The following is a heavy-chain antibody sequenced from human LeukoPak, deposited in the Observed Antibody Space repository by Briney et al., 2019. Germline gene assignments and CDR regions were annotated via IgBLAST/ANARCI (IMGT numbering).Heavy chain of an antibody. CDR1: GFIFSDFG. V-gene: IGHV3-21*04. J-gene: IGHJ4*02. CDR3: VRGTDCSATTCYPLSAFDY. Sequence: GESLRFSCVASGFIFSDFGMNWVCQVPEKGLEWVAFISSRGTSTFYAESVKGRFTISRDTGKKSLDLQMTSLRVEDTAAYYCVRGTDCSATTCYPLSAFDYWGQGTLVTVSS. D-gene: IGHD2-2*01. CDR2: ISSRGTST.